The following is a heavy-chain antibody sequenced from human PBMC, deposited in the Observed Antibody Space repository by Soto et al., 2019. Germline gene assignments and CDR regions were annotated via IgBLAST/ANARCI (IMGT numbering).Heavy chain of an antibody. Sequence: QVQLVQSGAEVKKPGASMKVSCRTSGYSFTSHFIHWVRQAPGQRLEWMGWINTGNGNTRYSENLEGRVTITRATSASTVYMELSSLRSEDTAVYYCAKADGEQWLVPHLDNWGQGTLVTVS. V-gene: IGHV1-3*04. D-gene: IGHD6-19*01. CDR2: INTGNGNT. CDR3: AKADGEQWLVPHLDN. CDR1: GYSFTSHF. J-gene: IGHJ4*02.